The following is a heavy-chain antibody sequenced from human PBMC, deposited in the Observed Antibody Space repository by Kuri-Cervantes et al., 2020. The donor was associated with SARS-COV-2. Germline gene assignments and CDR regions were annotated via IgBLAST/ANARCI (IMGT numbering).Heavy chain of an antibody. CDR2: ISYDGSNK. Sequence: LSLTCAASGFTFSSYAMHWVRQAPGKGLEWVAVISYDGSNKYYADSVKGRFTISRDNSKNTLYLQMNSLSPEDTAVYYCAKGGATGYYTYYYMDAWGKGTTVTVSS. D-gene: IGHD3/OR15-3a*01. V-gene: IGHV3-30-3*01. CDR3: AKGGATGYYTYYYMDA. CDR1: GFTFSSYA. J-gene: IGHJ6*03.